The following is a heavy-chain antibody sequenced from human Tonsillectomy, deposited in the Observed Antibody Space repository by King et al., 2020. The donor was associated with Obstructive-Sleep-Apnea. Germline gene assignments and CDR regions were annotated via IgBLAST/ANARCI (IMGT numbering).Heavy chain of an antibody. D-gene: IGHD3-22*01. CDR2: INPNSGGT. Sequence: QLVQSGAEVKKPGASVKVSCKASGYTFTGYYMHWVRQAPGQGLEWMGWINPNSGGTNYAQKFQGWVTMTRDTSISTAYMELSRLRSDETAVYYCARETSYYYDSSGYYYHNWFDPWGQGTLVTVSS. V-gene: IGHV1-2*04. J-gene: IGHJ5*02. CDR3: ARETSYYYDSSGYYYHNWFDP. CDR1: GYTFTGYY.